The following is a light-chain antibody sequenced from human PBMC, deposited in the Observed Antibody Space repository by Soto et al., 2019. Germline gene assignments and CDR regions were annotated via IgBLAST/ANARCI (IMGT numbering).Light chain of an antibody. Sequence: DIQMTQSPSSLSASIGDRVTISCRASQGISNSLAWYQQKAGEVPKLLIYAASTSHSGVPSSFRGSGSGTDFTITISSLQTEDVATYYCQNYTSAPRTFGQGTKVEIK. CDR1: QGISNS. CDR2: AAS. J-gene: IGKJ1*01. CDR3: QNYTSAPRT. V-gene: IGKV1-27*01.